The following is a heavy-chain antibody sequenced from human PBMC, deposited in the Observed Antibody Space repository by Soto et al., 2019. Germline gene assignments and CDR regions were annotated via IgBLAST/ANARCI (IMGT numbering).Heavy chain of an antibody. D-gene: IGHD4-17*01. J-gene: IGHJ4*02. CDR1: GGSISSGGYS. CDR2: IYHSGST. CDR3: ARFYGDYNNYFDC. Sequence: QLQLQESGSGLVKPSQTLSLTCAVSGGSISSGGYSWSWMRQPPGKGLEWIGYIYHSGSTYYNPSLKSRVTISIDRSKNQFSLKLSSVTAADTAVYYCARFYGDYNNYFDCWGQGALVTVSS. V-gene: IGHV4-30-2*01.